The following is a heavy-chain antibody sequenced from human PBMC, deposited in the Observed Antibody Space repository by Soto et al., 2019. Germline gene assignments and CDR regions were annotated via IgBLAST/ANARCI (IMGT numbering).Heavy chain of an antibody. J-gene: IGHJ6*03. Sequence: GGSLRLSCAASGFTFSSYGMHWVRQAPGKGLEWVAVIWYDGSNKYYADSVKGRFTISRDNSKNTLYLQMNSLRAEDTAVYYCARAGYSSSTYYYYYMDVWGKGTTVTVSS. CDR3: ARAGYSSSTYYYYYMDV. D-gene: IGHD6-13*01. CDR2: IWYDGSNK. V-gene: IGHV3-33*01. CDR1: GFTFSSYG.